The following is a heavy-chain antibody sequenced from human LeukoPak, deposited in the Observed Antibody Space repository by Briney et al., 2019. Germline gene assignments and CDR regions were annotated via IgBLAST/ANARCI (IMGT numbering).Heavy chain of an antibody. CDR3: ARDFPGWAYYDFWSGYYGTLDY. CDR2: IYYSGST. D-gene: IGHD3-3*01. CDR1: GGSISSGGYY. J-gene: IGHJ4*02. V-gene: IGHV4-31*03. Sequence: SETLSLTCTVSGGSISSGGYYWSWIRQHPGKGLEWIGYIYYSGSTYYNPSLKSRVTISVDTSKNQFSLKLSSVTAADTAVYYCARDFPGWAYYDFWSGYYGTLDYWGQGTLVTVSS.